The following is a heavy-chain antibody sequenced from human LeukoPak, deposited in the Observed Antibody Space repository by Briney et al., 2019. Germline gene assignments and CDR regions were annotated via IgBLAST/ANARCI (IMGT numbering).Heavy chain of an antibody. Sequence: ASLKVSCKASGYMFTGPYIHWVRQAPGQGLEWMGWINPNSGGTKYAQKFQGRVTVNRDTSTSTAYMELSGLRADDTAVYYCARVEYCTKGVCINFDLWGQGTLVTVSS. V-gene: IGHV1-2*02. CDR1: GYMFTGPY. D-gene: IGHD2-8*01. CDR3: ARVEYCTKGVCINFDL. CDR2: INPNSGGT. J-gene: IGHJ4*02.